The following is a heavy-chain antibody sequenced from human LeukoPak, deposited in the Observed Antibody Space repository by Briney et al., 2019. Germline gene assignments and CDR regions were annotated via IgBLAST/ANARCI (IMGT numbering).Heavy chain of an antibody. CDR3: ARDLGWGSGSYYY. Sequence: GGSLRLSCAASGFTFSSYSMNWVRQAPGKGLEWVSYISSSSSTIYYADSVKGRFTISRDNAKNSLYLQMNSLRAEDTAVYYCARDLGWGSGSYYYWGQGTLVTVSS. CDR1: GFTFSSYS. D-gene: IGHD3-10*01. CDR2: ISSSSSTI. J-gene: IGHJ4*02. V-gene: IGHV3-48*04.